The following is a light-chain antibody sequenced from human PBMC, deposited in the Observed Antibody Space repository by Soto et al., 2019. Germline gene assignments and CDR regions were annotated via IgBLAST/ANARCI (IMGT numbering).Light chain of an antibody. CDR1: KLGDKY. CDR2: QDS. Sequence: SYELPQPPSVSVSPGQTASITCSGDKLGDKYACWYQQKPGQSPVLVIYQDSKRPSGIPERFSGSNSGNTATLTISGTQAMDEADYYCQAWDSSTDYVFGTGTKLTVL. J-gene: IGLJ1*01. V-gene: IGLV3-1*01. CDR3: QAWDSSTDYV.